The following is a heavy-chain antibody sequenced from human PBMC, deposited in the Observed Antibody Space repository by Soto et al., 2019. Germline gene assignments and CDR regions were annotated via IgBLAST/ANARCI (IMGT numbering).Heavy chain of an antibody. CDR2: INLETGGT. J-gene: IGHJ6*02. D-gene: IGHD2-2*01. CDR3: ARERYQVISYGMDV. Sequence: SXKVSLKASGYTXTGYEVYLVREAPGQGLEWMGWINLETGGTSYAQKFQGRVTLSRYTSINTVYLELSRMRFHDPAVYFCARERYQVISYGMDVWGQGTTGTVS. CDR1: GYTXTGYE. V-gene: IGHV1-2*02.